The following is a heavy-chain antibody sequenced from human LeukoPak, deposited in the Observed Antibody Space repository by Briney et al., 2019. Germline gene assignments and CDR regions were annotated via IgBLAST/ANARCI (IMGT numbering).Heavy chain of an antibody. D-gene: IGHD3-22*01. CDR3: ARPHDSSPTDDAFDI. CDR1: GYSFTSYW. J-gene: IGHJ3*02. CDR2: IYPGDSDT. V-gene: IGHV5-51*01. Sequence: RGESLKISCKGSGYSFTSYWIGWVRQMPGKGLEWMGIIYPGDSDTRYSPSFQGQVTISADKSISTAYLQWSSLKASDTAMYYCARPHDSSPTDDAFDIWGQGTMVTVSS.